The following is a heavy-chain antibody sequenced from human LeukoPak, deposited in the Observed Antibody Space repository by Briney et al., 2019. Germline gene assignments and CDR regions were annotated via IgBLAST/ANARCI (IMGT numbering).Heavy chain of an antibody. Sequence: GRSLRLSRAASGFTFSSYGMHWVRQAPGKGLEWVAVMSYDGNNKYYADSVKGRFTISRDNSKNTLYLEMNGLRAEDTAVYYCAKASSYGYSLVDPFDYWGQGTLVAVSS. CDR2: MSYDGNNK. CDR1: GFTFSSYG. CDR3: AKASSYGYSLVDPFDY. J-gene: IGHJ4*02. V-gene: IGHV3-30*18. D-gene: IGHD3-16*01.